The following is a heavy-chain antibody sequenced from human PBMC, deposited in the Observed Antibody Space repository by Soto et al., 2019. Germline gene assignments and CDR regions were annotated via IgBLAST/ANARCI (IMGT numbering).Heavy chain of an antibody. V-gene: IGHV1-18*01. J-gene: IGHJ6*02. D-gene: IGHD3-22*01. CDR1: GYTFTSYG. Sequence: ASVKVSCKASGYTFTSYGISWVRQAPGQGLEWMGWISAYNGNTNYAQKLQGRVTMTTDTSTSSAYMELRSLRSDDSAVYYCARGYYYDSSGYFNYYYYYGMDVWGQGTTVTVSS. CDR3: ARGYYYDSSGYFNYYYYYGMDV. CDR2: ISAYNGNT.